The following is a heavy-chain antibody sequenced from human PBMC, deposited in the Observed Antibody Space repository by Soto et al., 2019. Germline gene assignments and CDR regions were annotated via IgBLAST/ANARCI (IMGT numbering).Heavy chain of an antibody. V-gene: IGHV3-7*01. CDR2: IKQDGSEK. CDR3: ARSSGYSSGWPDAFDI. J-gene: IGHJ3*02. CDR1: GFTFSSYW. D-gene: IGHD6-19*01. Sequence: EVQLVESGGGLVQPGGSLRLSCAASGFTFSSYWMSWVRQAPGKGLEWVANIKQDGSEKYYVDSVKGRFTTSRDNAKNSLYLQMNSLRAEDTAVYYCARSSGYSSGWPDAFDIWGQGPMVTVSS.